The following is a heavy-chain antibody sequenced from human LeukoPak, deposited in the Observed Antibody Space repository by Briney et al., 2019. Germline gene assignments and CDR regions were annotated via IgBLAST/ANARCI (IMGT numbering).Heavy chain of an antibody. D-gene: IGHD2-2*01. V-gene: IGHV4-30-2*01. Sequence: PSETLSLTCTVSGGSISSGGYYWSWIRQPPGKGLEWIGYIYHSGSTYYNPSLKSRVTISVDRSKNQFSLKLSSVTAADTAVYYCAKDGPLRTTAAYFHYWGQGTLVTVSS. CDR1: GGSISSGGYY. J-gene: IGHJ4*02. CDR3: AKDGPLRTTAAYFHY. CDR2: IYHSGST.